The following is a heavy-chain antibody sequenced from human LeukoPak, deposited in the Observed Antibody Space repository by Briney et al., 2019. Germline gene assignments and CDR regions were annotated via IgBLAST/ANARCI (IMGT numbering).Heavy chain of an antibody. D-gene: IGHD6-19*01. CDR3: AKEGYSSGWYLWSAFDI. CDR1: GFTVGSKH. Sequence: GGSLRLSCAASGFTVGSKHMTWVRQAPGKGLEWVSVVYSGGTTYYADSVKGRFTISRDNSKNTLYLQMNSLRAEDTAVYYCAKEGYSSGWYLWSAFDIWGQGKMVTVSS. J-gene: IGHJ3*02. CDR2: VYSGGTT. V-gene: IGHV3-53*01.